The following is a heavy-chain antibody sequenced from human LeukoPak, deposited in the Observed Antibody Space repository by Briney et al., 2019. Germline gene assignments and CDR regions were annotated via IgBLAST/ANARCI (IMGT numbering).Heavy chain of an antibody. J-gene: IGHJ4*02. CDR2: ISAYNGNT. D-gene: IGHD3-22*01. CDR3: ARDRYYDSSYYFDY. Sequence: GASVKVSCKASGYTFTSYGISWVRQAPGQGLEWMGWISAYNGNTNYAQKLQGRVTMTTDTSTCTAYMELRSLRSDDTAVYYCARDRYYDSSYYFDYWGQGTLVTVSS. CDR1: GYTFTSYG. V-gene: IGHV1-18*01.